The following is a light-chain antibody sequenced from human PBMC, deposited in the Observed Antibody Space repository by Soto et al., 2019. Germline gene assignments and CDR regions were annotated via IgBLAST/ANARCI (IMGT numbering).Light chain of an antibody. CDR3: MQALQTPYT. Sequence: EIVMTQSPPSLTVTPGEPASISCRSSQRLLHSNGNHFLDWYLQKPGQSPQLLIYLGSYRASGVPDRVSGSGAGTDFTPKITRVEAEDVGIYYCMQALQTPYTFGQGTKLEIK. V-gene: IGKV2-28*01. J-gene: IGKJ2*01. CDR2: LGS. CDR1: QRLLHSNGNHF.